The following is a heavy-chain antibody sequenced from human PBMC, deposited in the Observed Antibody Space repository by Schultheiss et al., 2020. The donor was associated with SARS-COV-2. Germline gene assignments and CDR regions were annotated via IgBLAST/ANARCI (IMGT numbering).Heavy chain of an antibody. Sequence: SSGDYYWSWIRQPPGKGLEWVSGISWNSGSIGYADSVRGRFTISRDNAKNSLYLQMNSLRAEDTAVYYCARTAALWFGGSPLDYWGQGTLVTVSS. CDR2: ISWNSGSI. CDR3: ARTAALWFGGSPLDY. D-gene: IGHD3-10*01. CDR1: SSGDYY. V-gene: IGHV3-9*01. J-gene: IGHJ4*02.